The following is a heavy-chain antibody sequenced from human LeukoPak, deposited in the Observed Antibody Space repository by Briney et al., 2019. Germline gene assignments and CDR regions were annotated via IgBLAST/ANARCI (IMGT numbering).Heavy chain of an antibody. CDR3: AKDWDSGSCDN. D-gene: IGHD1-26*01. CDR2: IYSGGDT. CDR1: GFTVSSNY. Sequence: GGSLRLSCTASGFTVSSNYMSWVRQAPGKGLEWISLIYSGGDTYYADSVKGLFTISRDNSKNTLYLQMNSLRAEDTAVYYCAKDWDSGSCDNWGQGTQVTVSS. J-gene: IGHJ4*02. V-gene: IGHV3-53*01.